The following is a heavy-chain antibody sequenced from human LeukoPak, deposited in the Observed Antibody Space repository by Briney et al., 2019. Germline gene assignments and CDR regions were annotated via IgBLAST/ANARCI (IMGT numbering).Heavy chain of an antibody. J-gene: IGHJ4*02. V-gene: IGHV4-59*01. CDR2: IFYSGTT. CDR3: ARVDSNYVFDY. CDR1: GGSIRSYY. Sequence: SETLSLTCTVSGGSIRSYYWSWIRQPPGKGLEWIGYIFYSGTTNYNPSLKSRITLSVDTSENQFYLRLTSVTAADTVTYYCARVDSNYVFDYWGQGTLVTVSS. D-gene: IGHD4-11*01.